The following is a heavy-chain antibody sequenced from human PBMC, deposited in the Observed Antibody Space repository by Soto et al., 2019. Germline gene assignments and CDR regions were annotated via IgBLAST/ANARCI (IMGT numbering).Heavy chain of an antibody. Sequence: QLLQSGGGLVQPGGSLTLSCAASGFTFGTTDMSWVRQAPGEGLEWVSTIDGSGGSTYYADSVKGRFTISRDNSRNTVYLQINSMRGDDTAVYYSVKNSGWFNTWGQGALVTVSS. CDR3: VKNSGWFNT. V-gene: IGHV3-23*01. J-gene: IGHJ5*02. CDR1: GFTFGTTD. CDR2: IDGSGGST. D-gene: IGHD3-10*01.